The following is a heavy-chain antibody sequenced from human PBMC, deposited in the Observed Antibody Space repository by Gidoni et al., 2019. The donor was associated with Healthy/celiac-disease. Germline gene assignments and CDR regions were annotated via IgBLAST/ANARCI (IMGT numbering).Heavy chain of an antibody. CDR3: ARELTSRWGYFQH. Sequence: QVQLQQWGAGLLKPSETLSLTCAVYGGSFSGYYWSWIRQPPGKGLEWIGEINHSGSTNYNPSLKSRVTISVDTSKNQFSPKLSSVTAADTAVYYCARELTSRWGYFQHWGQGTLVTVSS. CDR2: INHSGST. D-gene: IGHD3-10*01. CDR1: GGSFSGYY. V-gene: IGHV4-34*01. J-gene: IGHJ1*01.